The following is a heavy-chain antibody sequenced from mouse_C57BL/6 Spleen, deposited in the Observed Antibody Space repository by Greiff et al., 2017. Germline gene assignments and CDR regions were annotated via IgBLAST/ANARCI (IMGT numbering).Heavy chain of an antibody. J-gene: IGHJ4*01. Sequence: VQLQQSVAELVRPGASVKLSCTASGFNIKNTYMHWVKQRPEQGLEWIGRIDPANGNTKYAPQFQGKATITADTSSNPAYLQLSSLTSEDTAIYYCARGAYYDYDDYAMDYWGQGTSVTVSS. V-gene: IGHV14-3*01. CDR1: GFNIKNTY. CDR3: ARGAYYDYDDYAMDY. D-gene: IGHD2-4*01. CDR2: IDPANGNT.